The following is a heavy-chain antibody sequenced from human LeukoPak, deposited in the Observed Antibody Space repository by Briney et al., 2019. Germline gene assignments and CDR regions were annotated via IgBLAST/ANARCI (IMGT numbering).Heavy chain of an antibody. Sequence: GGSLRLSCAASGFTFSNYNVNWVRQAPGKGLVWVSRIRTDGLETSYADSVKGRFTVSRDNAKNTLYLQMNSLRAEDTAVYYCARVMSGYYVVLDIWGQGTMVTVSS. J-gene: IGHJ3*02. V-gene: IGHV3-74*01. CDR3: ARVMSGYYVVLDI. D-gene: IGHD3-3*01. CDR1: GFTFSNYN. CDR2: IRTDGLET.